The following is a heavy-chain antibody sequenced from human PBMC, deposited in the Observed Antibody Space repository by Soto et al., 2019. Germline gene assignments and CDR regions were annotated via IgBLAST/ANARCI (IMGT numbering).Heavy chain of an antibody. CDR2: IYHSGST. J-gene: IGHJ5*02. V-gene: IGHV4-30-2*01. D-gene: IGHD3-10*01. CDR1: GGSISSGGYS. Sequence: PSETLSLTCAVSGGSISSGGYSWSWIRQPPGKGLEWIGYIYHSGSTYYNPSLKSRVTISVDRSKNQFSLKLSSVTAADTAVYYCARDYGSGSYYNRHNWFDPWGRGTLVTVSS. CDR3: ARDYGSGSYYNRHNWFDP.